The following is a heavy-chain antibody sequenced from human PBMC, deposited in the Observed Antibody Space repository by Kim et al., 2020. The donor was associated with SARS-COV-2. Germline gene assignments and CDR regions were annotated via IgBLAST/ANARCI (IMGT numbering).Heavy chain of an antibody. J-gene: IGHJ4*02. Sequence: SETLSLTCAVYGGSFSGYYWSWIRQPPGKGLEWIGEINHSGSTNYNPSLKSRVTISVDTSKNQFSLKLSSVTAADTAVYYCARGGRGDVFANDYWGQGTLVTVSS. CDR3: ARGGRGDVFANDY. CDR1: GGSFSGYY. CDR2: INHSGST. D-gene: IGHD2-21*01. V-gene: IGHV4-34*01.